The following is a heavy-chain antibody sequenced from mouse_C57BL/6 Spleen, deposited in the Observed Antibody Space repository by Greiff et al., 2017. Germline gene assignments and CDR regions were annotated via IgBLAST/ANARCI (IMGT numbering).Heavy chain of an antibody. CDR1: GYAFSSSW. CDR3: ANAGPDV. Sequence: QVQLLQSGPELVKPGASVKISCKASGYAFSSSWMNWVKQRPGKGLEWIGRIYPGDGDTNYNGKFKGKATLTADKSSSTAYMQLSSLNSEDSAVYFCANAGPDVWGTGATVTVSS. CDR2: IYPGDGDT. J-gene: IGHJ1*03. V-gene: IGHV1-82*01.